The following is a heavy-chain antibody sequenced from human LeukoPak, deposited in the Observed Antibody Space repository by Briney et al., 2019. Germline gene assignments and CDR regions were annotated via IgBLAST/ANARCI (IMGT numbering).Heavy chain of an antibody. D-gene: IGHD2/OR15-2a*01. CDR1: GFTFSTYT. J-gene: IGHJ4*02. Sequence: GGSLRLSCAASGFTFSTYTLSWVQQTPGKGLEWVSIISGSGVTTYYADSVKGRFIISRDNSKNTLYLQMYSLRAEDTAIYYCAKHPLSGNFDYWGQGTLVTVSS. V-gene: IGHV3-23*01. CDR2: ISGSGVTT. CDR3: AKHPLSGNFDY.